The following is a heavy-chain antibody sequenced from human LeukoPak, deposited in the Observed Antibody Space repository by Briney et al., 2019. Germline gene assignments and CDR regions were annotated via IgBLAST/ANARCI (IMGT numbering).Heavy chain of an antibody. CDR3: ARNMGDY. J-gene: IGHJ4*02. Sequence: GGTLRLSCAASGFTFSTYWMTWVRQAPGKGLEWVANINQDGTEKNYVDSVKGRFTISRDNAKNSLYLQMNSLRAEDTAVYYCARNMGDYWGQGTLVTVSS. V-gene: IGHV3-7*04. D-gene: IGHD2/OR15-2a*01. CDR1: GFTFSTYW. CDR2: INQDGTEK.